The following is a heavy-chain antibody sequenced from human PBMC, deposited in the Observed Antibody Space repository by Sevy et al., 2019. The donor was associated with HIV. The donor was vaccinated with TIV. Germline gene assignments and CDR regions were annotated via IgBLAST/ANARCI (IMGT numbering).Heavy chain of an antibody. V-gene: IGHV4-30-4*02. CDR3: ASKRGYNHGPFDY. CDR1: GGSMSNSDSY. CDR2: VHYPGGT. Sequence: SETLSLTCTVSGGSMSNSDSYWSWIRQPPGKGLEWIGYVHYPGGTYYNPFLKSRVAMSVDTSEKQFSLKLSSMTEADTAVYYCASKRGYNHGPFDYWGQGTLVTVSS. D-gene: IGHD5-12*01. J-gene: IGHJ4*02.